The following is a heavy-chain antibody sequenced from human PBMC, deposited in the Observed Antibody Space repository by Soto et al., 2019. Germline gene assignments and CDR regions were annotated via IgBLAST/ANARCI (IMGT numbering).Heavy chain of an antibody. V-gene: IGHV3-23*01. Sequence: GSLRLSCVASGFTFENYAMSWVRQAPGKGLEWVSAISGSGGTTYYSDSVKGRFTISRDNSKNTVYLQMNDLRVEDAAEYFCAKDSWAIFGVPAGEYYAMDVWGQGTTVTVSS. D-gene: IGHD3-3*01. J-gene: IGHJ6*02. CDR3: AKDSWAIFGVPAGEYYAMDV. CDR2: ISGSGGTT. CDR1: GFTFENYA.